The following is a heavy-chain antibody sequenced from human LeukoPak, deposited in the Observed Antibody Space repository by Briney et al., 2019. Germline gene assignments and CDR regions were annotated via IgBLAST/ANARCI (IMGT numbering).Heavy chain of an antibody. Sequence: ASVKVSCKASGYTFTGYYMHWVRQAPGQGLEWMGWINPNSGGTNYAQKFQGRVTMTRDTSISTAYMELSRLRSDDTAVYYCARGWALRLGELSSDYYYYYGMDVWGQGTTVTVSS. J-gene: IGHJ6*02. CDR2: INPNSGGT. V-gene: IGHV1-2*02. CDR3: ARGWALRLGELSSDYYYYYGMDV. CDR1: GYTFTGYY. D-gene: IGHD3-16*02.